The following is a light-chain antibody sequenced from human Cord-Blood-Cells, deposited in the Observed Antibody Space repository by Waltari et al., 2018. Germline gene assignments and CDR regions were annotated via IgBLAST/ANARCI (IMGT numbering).Light chain of an antibody. CDR2: YAS. Sequence: EIVLTQSPATLSLSPGERATLSCRASQSVSSYLAWYQQKPVQAPRLLSYYASNRATGIPARFSGSGSGTDFTLTISSLEPEDFAVYYCQQRSNWPLTFGGGTKVEIK. CDR1: QSVSSY. CDR3: QQRSNWPLT. V-gene: IGKV3-11*01. J-gene: IGKJ4*01.